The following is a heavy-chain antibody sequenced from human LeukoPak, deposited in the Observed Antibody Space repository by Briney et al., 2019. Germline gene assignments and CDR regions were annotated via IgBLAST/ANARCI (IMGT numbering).Heavy chain of an antibody. Sequence: SETLALTCAVSGGSNRSSKWWSWIRQPPGKGLEWIGEIYHSGSTNYNPSLKSRVTISVYKFKDQFSLKVTSVTVADTAVYYCARGDSSGYTDYWGQGSLVTVSS. J-gene: IGHJ4*02. CDR2: IYHSGST. D-gene: IGHD3-22*01. V-gene: IGHV4-4*02. CDR3: ARGDSSGYTDY. CDR1: GGSNRSSKW.